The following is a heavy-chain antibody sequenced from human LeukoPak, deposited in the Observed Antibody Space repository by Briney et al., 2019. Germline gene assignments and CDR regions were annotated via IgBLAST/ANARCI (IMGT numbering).Heavy chain of an antibody. V-gene: IGHV3-7*03. CDR1: GFSFSSYW. D-gene: IGHD3-9*01. Sequence: GGSLRLSCRASGFSFSSYWMSWVRQAPGKGLEWVANVRQDGSQKYYLDSVKGRFTISRDNAKNSLYLQMDSLRVEDTAVYYCARDSGYRDYRGQGTPVTVSS. CDR2: VRQDGSQK. J-gene: IGHJ4*02. CDR3: ARDSGYRDY.